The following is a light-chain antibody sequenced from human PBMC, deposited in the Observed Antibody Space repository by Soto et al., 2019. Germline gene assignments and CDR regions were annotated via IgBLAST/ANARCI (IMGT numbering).Light chain of an antibody. J-gene: IGKJ2*01. CDR2: DAS. CDR3: QQYDTVPPS. V-gene: IGKV1-33*01. Sequence: DIQMTQSPSSLSASVGDRVTITCQASQDITNYLNWYQQKPGQAPKLLIYDASNLETGVPSRFSGSGSGTDFTFTITSLQPEDFATYCQQYDTVPPSFGQGTKLDIK. CDR1: QDITNY.